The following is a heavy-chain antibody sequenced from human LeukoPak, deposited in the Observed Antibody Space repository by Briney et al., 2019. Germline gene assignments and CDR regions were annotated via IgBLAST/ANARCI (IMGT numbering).Heavy chain of an antibody. CDR2: ISGSGGST. CDR1: GFTFSSYA. V-gene: IGHV3-23*01. Sequence: GGSLRLSCAASGFTFSSYAMSWVRQAPGKGLEWVSAISGSGGSTYYADSVKGRFTISRDNSKNTLYLQMNSLRAEDTAVYYCAKGHIVLIVYALYFDYWGQGTLVTVSS. CDR3: AKGHIVLIVYALYFDY. J-gene: IGHJ4*02. D-gene: IGHD2-8*01.